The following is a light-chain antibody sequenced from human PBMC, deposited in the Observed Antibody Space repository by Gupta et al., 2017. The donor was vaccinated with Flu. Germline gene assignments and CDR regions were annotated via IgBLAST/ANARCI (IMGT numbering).Light chain of an antibody. Sequence: IQMTQSPSSLSASVGDRVTITCRASQSISIFLNWYQQKPGKAPNLLIFAASTLQSGVPSRFSGSGSGTDFALTITGLHPEDFATYYCQQSHSTPLTFGGGTKVEIK. J-gene: IGKJ4*01. CDR3: QQSHSTPLT. CDR1: QSISIF. CDR2: AAS. V-gene: IGKV1-39*01.